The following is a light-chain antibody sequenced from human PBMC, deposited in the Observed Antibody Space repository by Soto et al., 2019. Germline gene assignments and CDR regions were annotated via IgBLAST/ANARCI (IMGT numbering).Light chain of an antibody. Sequence: SALTQPASVSGSPGQSIPITNTGTSSDVGTFNLVSWYQQHPGKAPKLLIFEVSNRPSGVSIRFSGSKSGNTASLTISGLQAEDEADYYCSSYSGASASSASYVFATGTKVTVL. CDR1: SSDVGTFNL. CDR3: SSYSGASASSASYV. CDR2: EVS. J-gene: IGLJ1*01. V-gene: IGLV2-23*02.